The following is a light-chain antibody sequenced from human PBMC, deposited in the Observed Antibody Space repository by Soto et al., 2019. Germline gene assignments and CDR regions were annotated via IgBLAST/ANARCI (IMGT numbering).Light chain of an antibody. CDR2: GAS. J-gene: IGKJ5*01. Sequence: DIQVTQSPSSVSASVGDRVTITCRASQDIAGYLAWYTTKPGRTPELLIHGASRLQSGVPARFSGSGSGTDGNLSIKSIQPEEGATYYGKQAYSFPITVGKGTRLEIK. V-gene: IGKV1D-12*01. CDR3: KQAYSFPIT. CDR1: QDIAGY.